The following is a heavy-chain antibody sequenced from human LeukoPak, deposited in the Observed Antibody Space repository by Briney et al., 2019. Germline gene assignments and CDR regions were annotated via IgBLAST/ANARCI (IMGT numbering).Heavy chain of an antibody. Sequence: TSETLSLTCAVYGGSFSGYYWSWIRQPPGKGLEWIGEINHSGSTNYNPSLKSRVTISVDTSKNQFSLKLSSVTAADTAVYYCARGGSPWPYYYYGMDVWGQGTTVTVSS. CDR3: ARGGSPWPYYYYGMDV. CDR2: INHSGST. D-gene: IGHD5-24*01. J-gene: IGHJ6*02. V-gene: IGHV4-34*01. CDR1: GGSFSGYY.